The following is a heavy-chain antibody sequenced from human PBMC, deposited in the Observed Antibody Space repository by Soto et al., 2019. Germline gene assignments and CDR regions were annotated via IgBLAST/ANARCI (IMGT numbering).Heavy chain of an antibody. CDR2: ISWNSGSI. CDR3: AIDITGVVAVAGPYFDY. CDR1: GFTFDDYA. D-gene: IGHD6-19*01. J-gene: IGHJ4*02. Sequence: SLRLSCAASGFTFDDYAMHWVRQAPGKGLEWVSGISWNSGSIGYADSVKGRFTISRDNAKNSLYLQMNSLRAEDTALYYCAIDITGVVAVAGPYFDYWGQGTLVTVSS. V-gene: IGHV3-9*01.